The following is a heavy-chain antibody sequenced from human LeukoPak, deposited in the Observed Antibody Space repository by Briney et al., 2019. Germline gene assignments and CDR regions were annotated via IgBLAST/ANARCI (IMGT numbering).Heavy chain of an antibody. Sequence: GRSLRLSCAASGFTFDDYAMHWVRQAPGKGLEWVSGIIWNSGSIGYADSVKGRFTISRDNAKNSLYLQMNSLRAEDTALYYCAKGRPPHVLLWFGESPALIDAFDIWGQGTMVTVSS. CDR3: AKGRPPHVLLWFGESPALIDAFDI. CDR1: GFTFDDYA. CDR2: IIWNSGSI. D-gene: IGHD3-10*01. V-gene: IGHV3-9*01. J-gene: IGHJ3*02.